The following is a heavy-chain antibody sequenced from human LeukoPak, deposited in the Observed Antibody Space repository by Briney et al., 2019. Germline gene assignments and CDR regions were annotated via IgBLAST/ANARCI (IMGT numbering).Heavy chain of an antibody. CDR2: IYYSGNT. CDR3: VRRAYSYGYFDY. Sequence: PSETLSLTCTVSGGSISSYYWSWIRQPPGRRLEWIGYIYYSGNTNYNPSLKSRVTISVDTSKNQFSLKLSSVTAADTAVYYCVRRAYSYGYFDYWGQGTLVTVSS. J-gene: IGHJ4*02. V-gene: IGHV4-59*08. D-gene: IGHD5-18*01. CDR1: GGSISSYY.